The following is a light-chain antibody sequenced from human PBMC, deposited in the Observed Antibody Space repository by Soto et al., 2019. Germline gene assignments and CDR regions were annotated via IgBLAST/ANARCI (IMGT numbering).Light chain of an antibody. CDR1: QSVSSK. CDR2: GAS. Sequence: EIVMTQSPATLSVSPGERATLSCRASQSVSSKLAWYQQKPGQAPRLLIYGASSRATGIPDRFSGSGSGTDFTLTINRLEPEDFAVYYCQQYGSSITFGQGTRLEIK. J-gene: IGKJ5*01. CDR3: QQYGSSIT. V-gene: IGKV3-20*01.